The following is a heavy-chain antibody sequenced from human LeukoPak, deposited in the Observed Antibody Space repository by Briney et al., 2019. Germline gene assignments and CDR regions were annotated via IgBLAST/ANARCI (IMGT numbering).Heavy chain of an antibody. D-gene: IGHD6-6*01. CDR3: ARDLGIAARPYYYYGMDV. CDR2: IYSGGST. J-gene: IGHJ6*02. CDR1: GFTVSSNY. Sequence: GGSLRLSCAASGFTVSSNYMSWVRQAPGKGLEWVSVIYSGGSTYYADSVKGRFTSSRDNSKNTLYLQMNSLRAEDTAVYYCARDLGIAARPYYYYGMDVWGQGTTVTVSS. V-gene: IGHV3-66*01.